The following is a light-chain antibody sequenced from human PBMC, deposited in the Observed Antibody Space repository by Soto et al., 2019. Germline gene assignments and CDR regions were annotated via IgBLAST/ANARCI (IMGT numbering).Light chain of an antibody. CDR3: QQYGGSPWT. J-gene: IGKJ1*01. Sequence: EIVLTQSPGTLSVSPGERATLSCRASQRISISYSAWYQQKPGQAPRLLIYGSSTRATGIPDRFSGSGSETEFTLTISRLEPEDFAVYYCQQYGGSPWTFGQGTKVDTK. CDR1: QRISISY. CDR2: GSS. V-gene: IGKV3-20*01.